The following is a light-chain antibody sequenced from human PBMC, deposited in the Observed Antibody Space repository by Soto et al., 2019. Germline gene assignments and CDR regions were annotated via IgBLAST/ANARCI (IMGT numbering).Light chain of an antibody. CDR1: QSISSW. Sequence: DIQMTQSPSTLSASVEDRVTITCRASQSISSWLAWYQQKPGKAPKLLIYKASSLESGVPSRFSGSGSGTEFTLTISSLQPDDFATYYCQQYNSYPWTLGQGTKVEI. CDR3: QQYNSYPWT. V-gene: IGKV1-5*03. CDR2: KAS. J-gene: IGKJ1*01.